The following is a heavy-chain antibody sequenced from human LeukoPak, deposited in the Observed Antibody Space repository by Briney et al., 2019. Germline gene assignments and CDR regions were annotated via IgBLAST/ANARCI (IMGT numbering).Heavy chain of an antibody. V-gene: IGHV1-8*01. CDR1: GYTFTSYD. Sequence: GASVKVSCKASGYTFTSYDINWVRQATGQGLEWMGWMNPNSGNTGYAQKFQGRVTMTRNTSISTAYMELSSLRSEDTAVYYCARDRYASGSYYNPNNCFDPWGQGTLVTVSS. CDR3: ARDRYASGSYYNPNNCFDP. J-gene: IGHJ5*02. D-gene: IGHD3-10*01. CDR2: MNPNSGNT.